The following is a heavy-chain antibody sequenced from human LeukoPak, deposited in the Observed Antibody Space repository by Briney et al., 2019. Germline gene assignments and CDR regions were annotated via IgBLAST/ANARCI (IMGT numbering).Heavy chain of an antibody. CDR3: ARRPGPRIVYDSSGYIV. CDR2: IYYSGST. CDR1: GGSISNSSYY. J-gene: IGHJ4*02. Sequence: SETLSLTCTVSGGSISNSSYYWGWIRQPPGKGLEWIGSIYYSGSTYYNPSLKSRVTISVDTSKNQFSLKLSSVTAADTAVYYCARRPGPRIVYDSSGYIVWGQGTLVTVSS. V-gene: IGHV4-39*01. D-gene: IGHD3-22*01.